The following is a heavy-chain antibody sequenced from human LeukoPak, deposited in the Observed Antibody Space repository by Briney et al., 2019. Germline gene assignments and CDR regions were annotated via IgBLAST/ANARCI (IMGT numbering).Heavy chain of an antibody. CDR2: INSDGSIT. V-gene: IGHV3-74*01. CDR1: GFTFSSHW. J-gene: IGHJ4*02. CDR3: ASPMWDTAIHDY. D-gene: IGHD5-18*01. Sequence: PGGSLRLSCAASGFTFSSHWMHWVRQAPGKGLVSVSRINSDGSITSYADSVKGRFTISRDNAKDTLYLQMNSLRAEDAAVYYYASPMWDTAIHDYWGQGTLVTVSS.